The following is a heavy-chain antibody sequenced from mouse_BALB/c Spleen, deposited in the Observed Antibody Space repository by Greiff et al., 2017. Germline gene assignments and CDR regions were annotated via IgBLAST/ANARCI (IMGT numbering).Heavy chain of an antibody. J-gene: IGHJ2*01. CDR1: GYTFTSYV. Sequence: VQLKQSGPELVKPGASVKMSCKASGYTFTSYVMHWVKQKPGQGLEWIGYINPYNDGTKYNEKFKGKATLTSDKSSSTAYMELSSLTSEDSAVYYCARRGTSWEGGLDYWGQGTTLTVSS. CDR2: INPYNDGT. CDR3: ARRGTSWEGGLDY. D-gene: IGHD3-3*01. V-gene: IGHV1-14*01.